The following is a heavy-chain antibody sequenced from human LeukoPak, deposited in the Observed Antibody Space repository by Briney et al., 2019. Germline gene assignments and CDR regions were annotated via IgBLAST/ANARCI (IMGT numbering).Heavy chain of an antibody. CDR2: ISGSGGST. CDR1: GFTFSSYW. D-gene: IGHD3-22*01. CDR3: AKDLNYYDSSGFDY. Sequence: GGSLRLSCAASGFTFSSYWMSWVRQAPGKGLEWVSAISGSGGSTYYADSVKGRFTISRDNSKNTLYLQMNSLRAEDTAVYYCAKDLNYYDSSGFDYWGQGTLVTVSS. J-gene: IGHJ4*02. V-gene: IGHV3-23*01.